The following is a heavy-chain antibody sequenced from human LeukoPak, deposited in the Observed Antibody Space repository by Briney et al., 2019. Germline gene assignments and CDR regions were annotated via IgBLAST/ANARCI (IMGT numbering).Heavy chain of an antibody. Sequence: GGSLRLSCAASGFIFRNYAMHWVRQAPGKGLEWVSVISGSGGSTYYADSVKGRFTISRDSSKNTLYLQMNSLRAEDTAVYYCAKDPGITGTANYFDYWGQGTLVTVSS. CDR2: ISGSGGST. CDR1: GFIFRNYA. D-gene: IGHD1-7*01. CDR3: AKDPGITGTANYFDY. J-gene: IGHJ4*02. V-gene: IGHV3-23*01.